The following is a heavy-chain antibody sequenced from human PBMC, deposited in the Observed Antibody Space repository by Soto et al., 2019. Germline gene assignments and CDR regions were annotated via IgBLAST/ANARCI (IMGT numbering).Heavy chain of an antibody. CDR3: ARDDHYYYGMDV. V-gene: IGHV3-74*01. CDR2: INSDGSST. CDR1: GFTFSSYW. J-gene: IGHJ6*02. Sequence: GGSLRLSCAASGFTFSSYWMRWVRQAPGKGLVWVSRINSDGSSTSYADSVKGRFTISRDNAKNTLYLQMNSLRAEDTAVYYCARDDHYYYGMDVWGQGTTVTVSS.